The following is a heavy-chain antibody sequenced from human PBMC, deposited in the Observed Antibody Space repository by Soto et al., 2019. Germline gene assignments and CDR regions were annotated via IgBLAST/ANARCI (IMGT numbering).Heavy chain of an antibody. CDR2: INPDGAST. CDR3: ARSTMIVGATSVADY. CDR1: GYSFTSNF. Sequence: QVQLVQSGAEVKKPGASVKVSCKASGYSFTSNFIHWVRQAPGQGLEWMGLINPDGASTRYPQKFQGRVTMTRDTSTSTVYMELSSLRSDDTAVYYCARSTMIVGATSVADYWGQGTLVTVSS. D-gene: IGHD1-26*01. J-gene: IGHJ4*02. V-gene: IGHV1-46*03.